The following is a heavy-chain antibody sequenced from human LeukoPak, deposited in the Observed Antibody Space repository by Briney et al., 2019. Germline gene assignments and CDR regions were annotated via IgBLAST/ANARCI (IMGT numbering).Heavy chain of an antibody. D-gene: IGHD3-10*01. Sequence: SVKVSCKASGGTFSSYAISWVRQAPGQGLEWMGGIIPIFGTANYAQKFQGRVTITADKSTSTAYVELSSLRSEDTAVYYCARGYGSGSYSSFDYWGQGTLVTVSS. V-gene: IGHV1-69*06. CDR1: GGTFSSYA. CDR2: IIPIFGTA. J-gene: IGHJ4*02. CDR3: ARGYGSGSYSSFDY.